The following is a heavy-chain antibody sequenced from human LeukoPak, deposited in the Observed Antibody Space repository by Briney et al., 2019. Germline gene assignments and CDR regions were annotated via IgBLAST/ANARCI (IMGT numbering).Heavy chain of an antibody. CDR3: ARDAIASAGAGA. Sequence: ASVKVSCKASGYTFTDYSMHWVRQAPGQGLEWMGWINPNSGDTDYAQKFQGRVTMTRDTSISTAYLEVSRRTSDDTAVYFCARDAIASAGAGAWGQGTLVTVSS. CDR1: GYTFTDYS. J-gene: IGHJ4*02. CDR2: INPNSGDT. V-gene: IGHV1-2*02. D-gene: IGHD6-13*01.